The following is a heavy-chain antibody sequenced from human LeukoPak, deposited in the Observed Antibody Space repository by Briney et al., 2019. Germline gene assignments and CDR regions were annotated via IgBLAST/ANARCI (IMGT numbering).Heavy chain of an antibody. CDR3: ARGVALPWYYYDSSGYSNFDY. Sequence: ASVKVSCKASGYTFTSYDINWVRQATGQGLEWMGWMNPNSGNTGYAQKFQGRVTMTRNTSMSTAYMELSSLRSEDTAVYYCARGVALPWYYYDSSGYSNFDYWGQGTLVTVSS. CDR2: MNPNSGNT. J-gene: IGHJ4*02. V-gene: IGHV1-8*01. D-gene: IGHD3-22*01. CDR1: GYTFTSYD.